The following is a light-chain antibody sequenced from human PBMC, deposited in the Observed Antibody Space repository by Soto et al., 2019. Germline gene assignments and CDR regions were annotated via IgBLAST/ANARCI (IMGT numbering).Light chain of an antibody. CDR2: KAS. J-gene: IGKJ2*01. CDR1: QSIGNW. V-gene: IGKV1-5*03. CDR3: QQYNSFPMYT. Sequence: DIQMTQSPSTLSASVGDRVTITCRASQSIGNWLAWFQQKPGKAPKLLIYKASILESGVPSRFDGSASGTEFTLTISSLQPDDFASYSCQQYNSFPMYTFGQGTKLEI.